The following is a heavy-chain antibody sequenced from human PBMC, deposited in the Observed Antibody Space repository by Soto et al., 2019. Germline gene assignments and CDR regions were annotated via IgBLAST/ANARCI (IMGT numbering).Heavy chain of an antibody. CDR1: GYTCIDYY. Sequence: QVQLVQSGAEVKKPGASVKVSCEAAGYTCIDYYMHWVRQAPGQGFAWMGRISPKSGGTHYAQKFQGRVTMTWDTSLNTDYMELSSLMSEDTAVYYCARPPGYSSDWYYFDLWGQGTLVTVSS. CDR2: ISPKSGGT. V-gene: IGHV1-2*02. CDR3: ARPPGYSSDWYYFDL. D-gene: IGHD6-19*01. J-gene: IGHJ4*02.